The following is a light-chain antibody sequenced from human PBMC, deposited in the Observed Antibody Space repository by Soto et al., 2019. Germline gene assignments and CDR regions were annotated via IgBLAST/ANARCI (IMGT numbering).Light chain of an antibody. J-gene: IGKJ1*01. CDR2: GAS. CDR1: QSIRYY. CDR3: QHHNSYSQT. Sequence: DIQLTQSPPTLSASVGDRVTITCRASQSIRYYLAWYQQMPGKAPKLLIYGASSLQSGVPSRFSGSGSGTGFTLTISSLQPDDFATYFCQHHNSYSQTFGRGTKVDIK. V-gene: IGKV1-5*01.